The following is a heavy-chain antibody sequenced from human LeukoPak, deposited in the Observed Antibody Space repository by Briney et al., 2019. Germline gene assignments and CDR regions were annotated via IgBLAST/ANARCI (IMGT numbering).Heavy chain of an antibody. V-gene: IGHV4-30-4*01. CDR2: IYYSGST. Sequence: SETLSLTCTVSGGSISSGDYYWSWIRQPPGKGLEWIGYIYYSGSTYYNPSLQSRVIISVDTSKNQFSLKLTSVTAADTAVYYWARALYSMTTVTTEYWFDYWGQGTLVTVSS. J-gene: IGHJ4*02. CDR3: ARALYSMTTVTTEYWFDY. CDR1: GGSISSGDYY. D-gene: IGHD4-17*01.